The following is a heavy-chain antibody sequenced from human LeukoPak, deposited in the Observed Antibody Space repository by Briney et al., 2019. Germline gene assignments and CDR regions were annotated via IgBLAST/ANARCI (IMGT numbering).Heavy chain of an antibody. V-gene: IGHV3-15*01. Sequence: PGGSLRLSCAASGFTFSNAWMSWVRQAPGKGLEWVGRIKSRTDGGTTDYAAPVKGRFTISRDDSKTTLYLQMNSLKTEDTAVYYCTTDRGYGYGYLYWGQGTLVTVSS. CDR2: IKSRTDGGTT. J-gene: IGHJ4*02. CDR1: GFTFSNAW. CDR3: TTDRGYGYGYLY. D-gene: IGHD5-18*01.